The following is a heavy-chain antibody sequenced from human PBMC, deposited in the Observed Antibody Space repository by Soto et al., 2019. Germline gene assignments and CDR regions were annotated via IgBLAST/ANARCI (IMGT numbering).Heavy chain of an antibody. J-gene: IGHJ4*02. CDR1: GFTFSSYA. Sequence: GSLRLSCAASGFTFSSYAMHWVRQAPGKGLEWVALISFDGNNKYYADSVKGRFTISRDNSKNTLYLQMNSLRAEDTAVYYCARRYGPGFDYWGQGTLVTVSS. CDR3: ARRYGPGFDY. CDR2: ISFDGNNK. V-gene: IGHV3-30*03. D-gene: IGHD4-17*01.